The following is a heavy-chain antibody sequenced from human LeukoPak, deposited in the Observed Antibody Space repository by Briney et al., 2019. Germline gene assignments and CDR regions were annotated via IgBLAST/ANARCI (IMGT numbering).Heavy chain of an antibody. V-gene: IGHV4-4*07. CDR2: IYTSGST. Sequence: PSETLSLTCTVSGGSISSYYWSWIRQPAGEGLEWIGRIYTSGSTNYNPSLKSRVTISVDTSKNQFSLKLSSVTAADTAVYYCARATYYYDSSGYPVGYYYYGMDVWGQGTTVTVSS. CDR3: ARATYYYDSSGYPVGYYYYGMDV. D-gene: IGHD3-22*01. CDR1: GGSISSYY. J-gene: IGHJ6*02.